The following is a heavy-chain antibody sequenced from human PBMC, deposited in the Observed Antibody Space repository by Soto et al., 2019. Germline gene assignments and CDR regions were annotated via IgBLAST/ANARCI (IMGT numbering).Heavy chain of an antibody. J-gene: IGHJ4*02. CDR3: ARDHFDVYDPLDLDY. Sequence: GGSLRLSCAASGFTFSRYWMTWVRQAPGKGLEWVANIKQDGSQKYYVDSVKGRFTISRDNAKNSLYLQMNSLRAEDTAVYYCARDHFDVYDPLDLDYWGQGALVTVSS. CDR1: GFTFSRYW. D-gene: IGHD5-12*01. V-gene: IGHV3-7*01. CDR2: IKQDGSQK.